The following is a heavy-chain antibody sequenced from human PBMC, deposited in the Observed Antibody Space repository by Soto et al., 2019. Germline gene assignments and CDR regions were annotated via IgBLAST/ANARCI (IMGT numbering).Heavy chain of an antibody. CDR3: AREDDGGDSLDV. Sequence: SETLSLTCAVSSDSISRSHWLTWVRQSPGKGLEWLGDIYYSGSVYYNPSLRSRISISMDKSNNQLSLNLSSVTAADTAVYFCAREDDGGDSLDVWGQGTTVTVSS. J-gene: IGHJ6*02. CDR2: IYYSGSV. D-gene: IGHD2-21*02. V-gene: IGHV4-4*02. CDR1: SDSISRSHW.